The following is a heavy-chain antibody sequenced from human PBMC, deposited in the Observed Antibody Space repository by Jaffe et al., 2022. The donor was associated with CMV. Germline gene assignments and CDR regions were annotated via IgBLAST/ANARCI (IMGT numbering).Heavy chain of an antibody. J-gene: IGHJ3*02. CDR1: GYTFTSYG. CDR3: ARALSGSYYYDSRDAFDI. CDR2: ISAYNGNT. D-gene: IGHD3-22*01. Sequence: QVQLVQSGAEVKKPGASVKVSCKASGYTFTSYGISWVRQAPGQGLEWMGWISAYNGNTNYAQKLQGRVTMTTDTSTSTAYMELRSLRSDDTAVYYCARALSGSYYYDSRDAFDIWGQGTMVTVSS. V-gene: IGHV1-18*04.